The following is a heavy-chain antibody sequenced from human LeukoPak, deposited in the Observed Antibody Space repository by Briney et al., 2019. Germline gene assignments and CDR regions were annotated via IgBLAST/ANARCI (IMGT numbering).Heavy chain of an antibody. D-gene: IGHD6-19*01. J-gene: IGHJ3*02. CDR1: GGSISSYY. Sequence: KPSETLSLTCTVSGGSISSYYWSWMRQPPGKGLEWIGYIYYTGSTNYNPSLKSRVTISVDTSKNQFSLKLSSVTAADTAVYYCARYGVPVAGSPIGAFDIWGQGTMVSVSS. V-gene: IGHV4-59*01. CDR2: IYYTGST. CDR3: ARYGVPVAGSPIGAFDI.